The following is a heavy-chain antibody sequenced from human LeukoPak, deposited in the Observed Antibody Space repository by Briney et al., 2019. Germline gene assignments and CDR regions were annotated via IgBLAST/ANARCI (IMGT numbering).Heavy chain of an antibody. CDR1: GYXFTSYY. CDR2: INPSGGST. D-gene: IGHD3-22*01. J-gene: IGHJ4*02. Sequence: ASVKVSCMASGYXFTSYYMHWVRQAPGQGHEWLGLINPSGGSTSYAQKFQGRVTMTRDTSTSTVYMELRSLRSEDTAVYYCARDARYYDSRGYYYPLGYWGQGTLVTVSS. V-gene: IGHV1-46*01. CDR3: ARDARYYDSRGYYYPLGY.